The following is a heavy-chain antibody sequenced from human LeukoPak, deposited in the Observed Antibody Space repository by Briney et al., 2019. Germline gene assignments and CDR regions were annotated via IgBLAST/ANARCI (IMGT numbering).Heavy chain of an antibody. J-gene: IGHJ4*02. V-gene: IGHV3-30*02. CDR1: GFTFSSYG. D-gene: IGHD6-19*01. CDR3: AKGVGGWSYYFDY. Sequence: GGSLRLSCAASGFTFSSYGMHWVRQAPGKGLEWVAFIRYDGSNKYYADSVKGRFTISRDNSKNTLYLQMNSLRAEDTAVYYCAKGVGGWSYYFDYWGQGTLVTVSS. CDR2: IRYDGSNK.